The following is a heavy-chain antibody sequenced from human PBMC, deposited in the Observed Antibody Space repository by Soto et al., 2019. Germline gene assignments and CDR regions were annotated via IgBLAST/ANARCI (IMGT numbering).Heavy chain of an antibody. CDR2: IYYSGST. CDR3: ARVRYYDILTGYSFDY. J-gene: IGHJ4*02. CDR1: GGSVSGGSYY. V-gene: IGHV4-61*01. Sequence: PSETLSLTCTVSGGSVSGGSYYWSWIRQPPGKGLEWIGYIYYSGSTNYNPSLKSRVTISVDASKNQFSLKLSSVTAADTAVYYCARVRYYDILTGYSFDYWGQGTLVTVSS. D-gene: IGHD3-9*01.